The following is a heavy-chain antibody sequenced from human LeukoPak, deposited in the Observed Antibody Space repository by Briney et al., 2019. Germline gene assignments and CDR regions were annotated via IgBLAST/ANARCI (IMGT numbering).Heavy chain of an antibody. J-gene: IGHJ4*02. CDR1: GGSISSGDYY. D-gene: IGHD3-9*01. CDR3: ARDHLDFAYFDY. Sequence: SETLSLTCTVSGGSISSGDYYWSWIRQPPGKGLEWIGYIYYSGSTYYNPSLKSLATISVDTSKNQFSLKLSSVTAADTAVYYCARDHLDFAYFDYWGQGTLVTVSS. V-gene: IGHV4-30-4*01. CDR2: IYYSGST.